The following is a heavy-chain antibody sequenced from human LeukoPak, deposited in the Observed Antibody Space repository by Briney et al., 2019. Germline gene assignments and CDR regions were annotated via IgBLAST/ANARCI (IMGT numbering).Heavy chain of an antibody. D-gene: IGHD6-13*01. V-gene: IGHV4-39*07. J-gene: IGHJ4*02. CDR1: GVSISSSSYY. Sequence: SETLSLTCTVSGVSISSSSYYWGWIRQPPGKGLEWIGSIYYSGYTYYNPSLKSRVTMSVVTSKNQFSLRLSSVTAADTAVYYCARIWKQLGVDYWGQGALVTVSS. CDR2: IYYSGYT. CDR3: ARIWKQLGVDY.